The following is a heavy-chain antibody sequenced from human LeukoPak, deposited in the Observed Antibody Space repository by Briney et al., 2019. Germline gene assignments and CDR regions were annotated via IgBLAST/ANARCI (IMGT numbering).Heavy chain of an antibody. Sequence: GGSLRLSCAASGFNFSGHWMSWVGQAPGKGLEWVANIKSDGSEKYYVDSVKGRFTISRDNAKNSLYLQMNSLRPEDTAVYYCARISRYGLDYWGQGTLVTVSS. V-gene: IGHV3-7*04. J-gene: IGHJ4*02. CDR3: ARISRYGLDY. D-gene: IGHD3-16*01. CDR1: GFNFSGHW. CDR2: IKSDGSEK.